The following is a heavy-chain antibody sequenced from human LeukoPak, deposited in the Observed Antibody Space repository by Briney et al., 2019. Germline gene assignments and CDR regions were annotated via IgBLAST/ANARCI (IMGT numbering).Heavy chain of an antibody. CDR3: ATRTGNAFHI. V-gene: IGHV3-23*01. J-gene: IGHJ3*02. CDR2: ISGSGGTT. D-gene: IGHD1-1*01. CDR1: RFTFSSYA. Sequence: GGSLRLSCAASRFTFSSYAMSWVRQAPGKGLEWVSAISGSGGTTYYADSVKGRFTISGDNSKNTLYLQMNSLRAEDTAVYYCATRTGNAFHIWGQGTMITVSS.